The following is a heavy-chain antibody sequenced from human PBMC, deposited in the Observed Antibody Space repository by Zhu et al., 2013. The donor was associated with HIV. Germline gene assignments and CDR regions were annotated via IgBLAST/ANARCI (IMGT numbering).Heavy chain of an antibody. CDR1: GYTFSGYF. J-gene: IGHJ5*02. CDR3: ARDGGPYDVLTGYSTQNWFDP. Sequence: QVQLVQSGAEVKKPGASVKVSCKASGYTFSGYFIHWVRQAPGQGLEWMGWINPNSGGTNYAQKFQGWVKLTRDTSISTAYLELSRATSDDTAVYYCARDGGPYDVLTGYSTQNWFDPWGQGTLVTVSS. D-gene: IGHD3-9*01. V-gene: IGHV1-2*04. CDR2: INPNSGGT.